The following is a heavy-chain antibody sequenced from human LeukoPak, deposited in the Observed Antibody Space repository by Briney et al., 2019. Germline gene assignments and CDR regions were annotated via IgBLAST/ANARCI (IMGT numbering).Heavy chain of an antibody. D-gene: IGHD3-10*01. V-gene: IGHV1-2*02. CDR2: INPNSGGT. J-gene: IGHJ6*02. Sequence: GASVKVSCKASGYTFTGYYMHWVRQAPGQGLEWMGWINPNSGGTNYAQKFQGRVTMTRDTSTSTVYMELSSLRSEDTAVYYCARVIAPGILWFGEGYYYYGMDVWGQGTTVTVSS. CDR3: ARVIAPGILWFGEGYYYYGMDV. CDR1: GYTFTGYY.